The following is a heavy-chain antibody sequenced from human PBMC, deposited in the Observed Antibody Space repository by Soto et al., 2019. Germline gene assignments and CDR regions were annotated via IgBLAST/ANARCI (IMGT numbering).Heavy chain of an antibody. CDR3: ARLGGDHYYYYGMDV. CDR2: IYYSGST. CDR1: GGSVSSGSYY. D-gene: IGHD4-17*01. J-gene: IGHJ6*02. Sequence: SETLSLTCTVSGGSVSSGSYYWSWIRQPPGKGLEWIGYIYYSGSTNYNPSLKSRVTISVDTSKNQFSLKLSSVTAADTAVYYCARLGGDHYYYYGMDVWGQGTTVTVYS. V-gene: IGHV4-61*01.